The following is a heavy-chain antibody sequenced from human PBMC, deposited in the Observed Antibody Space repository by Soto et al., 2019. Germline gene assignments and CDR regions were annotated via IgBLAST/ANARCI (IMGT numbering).Heavy chain of an antibody. Sequence: QVQLQESGPGLVKPSQTLSLTCTIAGGSISSGDYYWSWIRQPPGKALEWIGHIYDSGSTYNNPSLNRRVTISIDPSENQFSLNLRSVTAADTAVYYCARGLSGDKVDSWGQGTLVTVSS. V-gene: IGHV4-30-4*01. D-gene: IGHD1-1*01. CDR1: GGSISSGDYY. CDR3: ARGLSGDKVDS. J-gene: IGHJ4*02. CDR2: IYDSGST.